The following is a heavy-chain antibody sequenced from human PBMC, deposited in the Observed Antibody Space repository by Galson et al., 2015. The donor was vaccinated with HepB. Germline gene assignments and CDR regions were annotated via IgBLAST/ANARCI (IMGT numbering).Heavy chain of an antibody. CDR3: ARDSGELGWELLFPLDY. V-gene: IGHV1-18*04. CDR2: ISAYTGNT. Sequence: SVKVSCKASGYTFTSYGISWVRQAPGQGLEWMGWISAYTGNTNYAQKLQGRVTMTTDTSTSTAYMELRSLRSDDTAVYYCARDSGELGWELLFPLDYWGQGTLVTVSS. J-gene: IGHJ4*02. D-gene: IGHD1-26*01. CDR1: GYTFTSYG.